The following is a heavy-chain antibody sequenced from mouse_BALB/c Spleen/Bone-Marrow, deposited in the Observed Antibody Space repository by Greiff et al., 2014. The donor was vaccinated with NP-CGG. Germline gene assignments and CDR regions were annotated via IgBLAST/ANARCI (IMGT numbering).Heavy chain of an antibody. CDR3: ARSGSSSGYFDY. CDR2: ISSGSSTI. Sequence: EVNVVESGGGLVQPGGSRKLSCAASGFTFSSFGMHWVRQAPEKGLEWVAYISSGSSTIYYADTVMSRFTISRDNPKNTLFLQMTSLRSEDTAMYYCARSGSSSGYFDYWGQGTTLTVSS. J-gene: IGHJ2*01. D-gene: IGHD1-1*01. V-gene: IGHV5-17*02. CDR1: GFTFSSFG.